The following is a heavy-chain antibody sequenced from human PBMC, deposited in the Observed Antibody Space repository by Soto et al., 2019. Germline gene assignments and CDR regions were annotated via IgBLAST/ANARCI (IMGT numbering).Heavy chain of an antibody. CDR3: ATNYGSGSTHFDH. V-gene: IGHV1-69*02. Sequence: QVLLVQSGAEVKKPGSSVKVSCTASGGTFSSYTISWVRQAPGQGPEWMGRFIPMVAMSDYARRFQGRVTITADTSTSTFYMQLHSLRSEDTAVYYCATNYGSGSTHFDHWGQGTLVTVSS. CDR1: GGTFSSYT. CDR2: FIPMVAMS. D-gene: IGHD3-10*01. J-gene: IGHJ4*02.